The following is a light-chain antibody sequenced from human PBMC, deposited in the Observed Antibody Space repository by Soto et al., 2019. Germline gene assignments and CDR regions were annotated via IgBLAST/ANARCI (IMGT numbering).Light chain of an antibody. CDR3: QQYVDSPLT. J-gene: IGKJ4*01. CDR1: QSVSSSH. Sequence: DIVLTQSRGTLSLSPGGRSTPSCTASQSVSSSHLAWYQQKPGQAPRVLIYGASSRATGIPDRFSVSGSGTDFTLTISRLEHEDFAVYDGQQYVDSPLTFRGGTKVDI. V-gene: IGKV3-20*01. CDR2: GAS.